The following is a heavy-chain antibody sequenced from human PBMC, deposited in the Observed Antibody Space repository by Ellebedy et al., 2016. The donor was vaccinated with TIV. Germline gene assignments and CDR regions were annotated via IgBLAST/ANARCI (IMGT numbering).Heavy chain of an antibody. D-gene: IGHD3-16*02. CDR3: ARSPPMITFGGVIAPFDY. V-gene: IGHV4-34*01. Sequence: SETLSLTXAVYGGSFSGYYWGWIRQPPGKGLEWIGSIYYSGSTNYNPSLKSRVTISVDTSKNQFSLKLSSVTAADTAVYYCARSPPMITFGGVIAPFDYWGQGTLVTVSS. CDR2: IYYSGST. J-gene: IGHJ4*02. CDR1: GGSFSGYY.